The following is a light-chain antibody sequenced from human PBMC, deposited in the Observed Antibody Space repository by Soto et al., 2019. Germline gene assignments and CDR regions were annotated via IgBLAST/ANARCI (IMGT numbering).Light chain of an antibody. CDR2: AAS. CDR1: QGISNY. CDR3: QKYNSAPWT. J-gene: IGKJ1*01. Sequence: DSQMTQSPSSLSAAVGDRVTITCRASQGISNYLAWYQQKPGKVPKLLIYAASTLQSGVPSRFSGSGSGTDFTLPISSLQPEDVATYYCQKYNSAPWTFGQGTKVEIK. V-gene: IGKV1-27*01.